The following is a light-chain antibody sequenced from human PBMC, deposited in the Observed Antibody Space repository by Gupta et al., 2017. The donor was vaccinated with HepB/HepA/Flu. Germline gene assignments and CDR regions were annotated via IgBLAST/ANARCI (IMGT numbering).Light chain of an antibody. CDR2: DVF. J-gene: IGLJ1*01. Sequence: SALTQPSSVPRPPVQSSTISCPGTSSDVGAQNFVFLYQQHPGNAPKLITYDVFNRPSGVSNRFSGYKSGNTASPTTSGLQAEDDAYYHHNEYATTNTYVFGTGTKVTVL. CDR3: NEYATTNTYV. V-gene: IGLV2-14*03. CDR1: SSDVGAQNF.